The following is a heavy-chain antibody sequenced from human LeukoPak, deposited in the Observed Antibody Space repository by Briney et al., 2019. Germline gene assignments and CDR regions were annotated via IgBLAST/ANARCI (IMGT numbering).Heavy chain of an antibody. CDR3: AKDFAPRGGELPNPTFDY. V-gene: IGHV3-23*01. Sequence: GGSLRLSCAASGFTFSSYAMSWVRQAPGKGLEWVSAISGSGGSTYYADSVKGRFTISRDNSKNTLYLQMNSLRAEDTAVYYCAKDFAPRGGELPNPTFDYWGQGTLVTVSS. J-gene: IGHJ4*02. D-gene: IGHD1-26*01. CDR1: GFTFSSYA. CDR2: ISGSGGST.